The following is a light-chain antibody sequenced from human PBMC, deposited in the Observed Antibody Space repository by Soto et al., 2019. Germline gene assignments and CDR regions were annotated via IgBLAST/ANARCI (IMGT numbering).Light chain of an antibody. J-gene: IGKJ2*01. CDR1: ESLLQSDGNNC. CDR3: MQTRQSPQT. V-gene: IGKV2-28*01. CDR2: LNS. Sequence: EIVMTQSPLSLPVTPGEPASISCRSSESLLQSDGNNCLEWYVQKPGKSPQLLIFLNSHRASGVPDRFSVSGSGTDFTLKISRVEAEDVGVYYCMQTRQSPQTFGQGTKLEIK.